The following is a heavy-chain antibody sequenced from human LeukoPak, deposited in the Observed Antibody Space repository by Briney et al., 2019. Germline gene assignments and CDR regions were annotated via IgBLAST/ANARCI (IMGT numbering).Heavy chain of an antibody. J-gene: IGHJ4*02. CDR3: ARAFGGENFDY. V-gene: IGHV3-64*01. CDR2: ISSNGGST. D-gene: IGHD3-10*01. CDR1: GLTFSTYA. Sequence: GGSLRLSCAASGLTFSTYAMHWVRQAPGKGLEYVSAISSNGGSTFYANSVKGRFTISRDNSKNTLYLQMGSLRAEDMAVYYCARAFGGENFDYWGQGTLVTVSS.